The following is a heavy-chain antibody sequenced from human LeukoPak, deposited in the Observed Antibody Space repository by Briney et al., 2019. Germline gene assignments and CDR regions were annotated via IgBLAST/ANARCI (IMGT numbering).Heavy chain of an antibody. Sequence: GGSLRLSCAACGFTFSSYWMHWVRQAPGKGLVGVSRINSDGSSTSYADSVKGRFTISRDNAKNTLYLQMNSLRAEDTAVYYCARVKGSKYYYDSSGYFPLDYWGQGTLVTVSS. V-gene: IGHV3-74*01. CDR2: INSDGSST. D-gene: IGHD3-22*01. CDR3: ARVKGSKYYYDSSGYFPLDY. J-gene: IGHJ4*02. CDR1: GFTFSSYW.